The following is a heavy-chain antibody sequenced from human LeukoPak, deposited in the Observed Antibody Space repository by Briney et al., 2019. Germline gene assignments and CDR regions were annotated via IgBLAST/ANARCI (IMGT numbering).Heavy chain of an antibody. CDR1: GFTFSAYA. J-gene: IGHJ4*02. CDR2: INTDGSST. CDR3: RGYNFRQGFDY. D-gene: IGHD2/OR15-2a*01. Sequence: GGSLRLSCAASGFTSGFTFSAYAMHWVRQAPGKGLVWVSRINTDGSSTNYADLVKGRFTISRDNAKNTLYLQMNSLRAEDTAVYYCRGYNFRQGFDYWGQGTLVTVSS. V-gene: IGHV3-74*01.